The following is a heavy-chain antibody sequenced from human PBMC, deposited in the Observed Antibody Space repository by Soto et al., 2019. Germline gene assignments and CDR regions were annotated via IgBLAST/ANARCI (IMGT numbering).Heavy chain of an antibody. Sequence: SETLSLTCTVSGGSISSGDYYWGWIRQPPGKGLEWIGYIYYSGSTYYNPSLKSRVTISVDTSKNQFSLKLSSVTAADTAVYYCASTRGYSYGFDYWGQGTLVTVSS. V-gene: IGHV4-30-4*01. CDR3: ASTRGYSYGFDY. J-gene: IGHJ4*02. CDR2: IYYSGST. CDR1: GGSISSGDYY. D-gene: IGHD5-18*01.